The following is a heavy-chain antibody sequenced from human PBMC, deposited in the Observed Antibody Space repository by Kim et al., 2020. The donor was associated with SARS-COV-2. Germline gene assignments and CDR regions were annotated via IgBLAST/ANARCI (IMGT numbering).Heavy chain of an antibody. CDR3: ARDMGQNWNHVAGYFDW. V-gene: IGHV3-23*01. J-gene: IGHJ4*02. Sequence: SVKGRFTVSRDHSKNTLYLQMSSLRDEDTALYYCARDMGQNWNHVAGYFDWWGQGTQVTVSS. D-gene: IGHD1-1*01.